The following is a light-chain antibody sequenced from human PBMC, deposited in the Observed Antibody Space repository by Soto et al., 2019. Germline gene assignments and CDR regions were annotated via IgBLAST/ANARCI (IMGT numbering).Light chain of an antibody. V-gene: IGKV3D-15*01. CDR2: AAS. J-gene: IGKJ5*01. Sequence: RVMTQSPDTLSVSPGERSTLSCRASETVRSNLAWYQQKPGQAPRLLIYAASTRATGIPARFIGNGSGTEFTLTISSLQSEDFAVYYCQQYNNWWTFGQGTRREIK. CDR3: QQYNNWWT. CDR1: ETVRSN.